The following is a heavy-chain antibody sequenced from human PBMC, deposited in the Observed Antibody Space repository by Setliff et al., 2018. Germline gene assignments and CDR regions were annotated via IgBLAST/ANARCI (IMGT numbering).Heavy chain of an antibody. J-gene: IGHJ4*02. CDR3: ARVYAYSYGFDS. V-gene: IGHV3-30*02. D-gene: IGHD5-18*01. CDR2: IWYDGSNK. CDR1: GFSSSSYG. Sequence: GSLRLSCAASGFSSSSYGMHWVRQAPGKGLEWVAFIWYDGSNKYYTDSVKGRFTISRDNSRNTLYLQMKSLRAEDTAVYYCARVYAYSYGFDSWGQGTQVTVSS.